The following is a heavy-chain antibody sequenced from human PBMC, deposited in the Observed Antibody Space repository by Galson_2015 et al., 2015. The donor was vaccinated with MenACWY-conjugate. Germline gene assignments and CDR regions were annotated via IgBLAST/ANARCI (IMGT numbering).Heavy chain of an antibody. D-gene: IGHD1-14*01. CDR1: GFTFTSYG. V-gene: IGHV1-18*01. Sequence: SVKVSCTASGFTFTSYGMSWVRQAPGQGLEWMGCISAYNGNTNYAQKVQGRVTITRDKSTSTVYMQMRSLRSDDTAVYYCARRVSTGGMDVWGQGTTVTVSS. CDR2: ISAYNGNT. J-gene: IGHJ6*02. CDR3: ARRVSTGGMDV.